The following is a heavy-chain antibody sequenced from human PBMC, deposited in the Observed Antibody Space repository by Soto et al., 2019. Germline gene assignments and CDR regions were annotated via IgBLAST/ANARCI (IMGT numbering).Heavy chain of an antibody. V-gene: IGHV4-31*03. D-gene: IGHD2-15*01. J-gene: IGHJ4*02. Sequence: PSETLSLTCTFSVGSISSGGYYCSWIRQHPWKGLEWIGYIYYSGSTYYNPSLKSRVTISVDTSKNQFSLKLSSVTAADTAVYYCARGHIVTAYYFDYWGQGTLVTVCS. CDR1: VGSISSGGYY. CDR3: ARGHIVTAYYFDY. CDR2: IYYSGST.